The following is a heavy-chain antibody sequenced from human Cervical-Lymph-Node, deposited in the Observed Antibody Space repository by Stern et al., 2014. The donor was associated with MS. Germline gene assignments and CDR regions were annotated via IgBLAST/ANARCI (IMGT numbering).Heavy chain of an antibody. CDR2: INPNTGVT. V-gene: IGHV1-2*04. CDR3: ARGYPFFDN. J-gene: IGHJ4*02. Sequence: DQLVESGAEVKKPGASVKVSCTASGYTFTGFFLHWVRQAPGQGLEWVGWINPNTGVTKSAQKFQGWVTLTRDTSINTVYMELNRLKSDDTAVSYCARGYPFFDNWGQGNLVTVSS. CDR1: GYTFTGFF. D-gene: IGHD2-15*01.